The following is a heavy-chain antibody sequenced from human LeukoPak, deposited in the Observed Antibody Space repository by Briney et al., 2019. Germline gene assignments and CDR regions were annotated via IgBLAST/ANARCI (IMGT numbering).Heavy chain of an antibody. Sequence: GGSLRLSCAASGFIVRSNYMSWVRQAPGKGLEWVSVIYSDGSTYYADSVKGRFTISRDNSKNTLYLQMNSLRAEDTAVYYCAKSHTVTSWRYYFDYWGQGTLVTVSS. CDR3: AKSHTVTSWRYYFDY. V-gene: IGHV3-53*05. CDR1: GFIVRSNY. D-gene: IGHD4-17*01. J-gene: IGHJ4*02. CDR2: IYSDGST.